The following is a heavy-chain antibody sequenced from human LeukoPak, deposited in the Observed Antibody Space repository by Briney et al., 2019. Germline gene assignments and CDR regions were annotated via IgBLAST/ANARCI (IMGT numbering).Heavy chain of an antibody. CDR2: IYYSGST. V-gene: IGHV4-59*01. Sequence: PSETLSLTCTVSGGSISSYYWSWIRQPPGKGLEWIGYIYYSGSTNCNPSLKSRVTISVDTSKNQFSLKLSSVTAADTAVYYCARWSIPAATGDYWGQGTLVTVSS. CDR1: GGSISSYY. J-gene: IGHJ4*02. CDR3: ARWSIPAATGDY. D-gene: IGHD2-2*01.